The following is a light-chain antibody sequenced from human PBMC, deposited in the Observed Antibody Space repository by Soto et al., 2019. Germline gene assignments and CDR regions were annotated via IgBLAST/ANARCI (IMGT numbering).Light chain of an antibody. J-gene: IGKJ5*01. Sequence: EIVMTQSPATLSVSPRERAALSCRASQSVSGNLAWYQQTPGQAPRLLIYGASTRATGIPARFSGSGFGTEFTLTISSLKSEDFAVYYCQQDNYRPPAFGQGTRLEIK. CDR2: GAS. V-gene: IGKV3-15*01. CDR1: QSVSGN. CDR3: QQDNYRPPA.